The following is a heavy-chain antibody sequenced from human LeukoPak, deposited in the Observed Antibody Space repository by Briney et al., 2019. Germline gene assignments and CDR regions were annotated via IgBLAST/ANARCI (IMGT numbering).Heavy chain of an antibody. D-gene: IGHD3-16*01. Sequence: GRSLRLSCAASGFTFSSYAMHWVRQAPGKGLEWVAVISYDGSNKYYADSVKGRFTISRDNSKNTLYLQTNSLRAEDTAVYYCARDFFRAYYDYVWGSLLGYWGQGTLVTVSS. J-gene: IGHJ4*02. CDR3: ARDFFRAYYDYVWGSLLGY. CDR1: GFTFSSYA. V-gene: IGHV3-30*04. CDR2: ISYDGSNK.